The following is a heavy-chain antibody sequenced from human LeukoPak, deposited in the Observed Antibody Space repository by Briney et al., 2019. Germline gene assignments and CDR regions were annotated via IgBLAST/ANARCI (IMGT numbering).Heavy chain of an antibody. D-gene: IGHD7-27*01. V-gene: IGHV4-34*01. CDR2: INHSEIP. J-gene: IGHJ4*02. Sequence: SETLSLTCTVYGGALSGYYWSWIRQPPGKGLDWIGEINHSEIPRYNPSLKSRVTISLDTSKNQFSLNLTSVTAADTALYYCARGLSPAGETLGYWGQGTLVTVSS. CDR1: GGALSGYY. CDR3: ARGLSPAGETLGY.